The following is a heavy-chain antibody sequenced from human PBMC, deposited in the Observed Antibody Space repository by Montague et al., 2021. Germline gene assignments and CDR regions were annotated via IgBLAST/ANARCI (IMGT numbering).Heavy chain of an antibody. CDR3: ARIRKGADY. D-gene: IGHD4/OR15-4a*01. V-gene: IGHV3-11*01. J-gene: IGHJ4*02. Sequence: LSLTCAVYGGSLSGYIWNWIRQPPGKGLEWVSYINTSGSTIYYADSVKGRFTISRDNAKNSLYLQMNSLRAEDTAVYYCARIRKGADYWGQGTLVTVSS. CDR2: INTSGSTI. CDR1: GGSLSGYI.